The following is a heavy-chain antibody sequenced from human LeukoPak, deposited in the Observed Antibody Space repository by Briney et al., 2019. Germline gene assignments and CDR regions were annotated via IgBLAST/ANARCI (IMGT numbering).Heavy chain of an antibody. CDR3: ARGRGYSYASGDYYFDY. V-gene: IGHV4-38-2*02. D-gene: IGHD5-18*01. Sequence: SETLSLTCTVSGYSISSGYYWGWIRPPPGKGLEWIGSIYHSGSTYYNPSLKSRVTISIDTYKNQFSLKLSSVTAADTAVYYCARGRGYSYASGDYYFDYWGQGTKVTVSS. J-gene: IGHJ4*02. CDR1: GYSISSGYY. CDR2: IYHSGST.